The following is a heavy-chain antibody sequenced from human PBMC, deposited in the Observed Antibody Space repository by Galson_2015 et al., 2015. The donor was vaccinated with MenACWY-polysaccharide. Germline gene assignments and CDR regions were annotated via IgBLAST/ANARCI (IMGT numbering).Heavy chain of an antibody. CDR1: GYTFTSYD. V-gene: IGHV1-8*01. CDR2: MNPNSGNT. Sequence: SVKVSCKASGYTFTSYDINWVRQAPGQGLEWMGWMNPNSGNTGYPQKFQGRVTMTRNTSISTAYMELSSLRSEDTAVYDCVRHPRAVTSVPQKGPLWGQGTLVTVSP. J-gene: IGHJ4*02. CDR3: VRHPRAVTSVPQKGPL. D-gene: IGHD4-11*01.